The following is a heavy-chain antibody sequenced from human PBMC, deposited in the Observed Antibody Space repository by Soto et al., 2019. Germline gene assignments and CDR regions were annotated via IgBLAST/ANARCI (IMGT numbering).Heavy chain of an antibody. CDR1: GYTFTSYG. CDR3: ARDEGLSYYGSGSYQAY. V-gene: IGHV1-18*01. CDR2: ISAYNGNT. Sequence: ASVKVSCKASGYTFTSYGISWVRQAPGQGLEWMGWISAYNGNTNYAQKLQGRVTMTTDTSTSTAYMELRSLRSDDTAVYYCARDEGLSYYGSGSYQAYWGQGTLVTVSS. J-gene: IGHJ4*02. D-gene: IGHD3-10*01.